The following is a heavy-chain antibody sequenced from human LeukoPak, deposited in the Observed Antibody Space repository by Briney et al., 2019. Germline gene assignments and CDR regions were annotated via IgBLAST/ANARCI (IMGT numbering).Heavy chain of an antibody. V-gene: IGHV2-70*11. Sequence: SGPALVKPTQTLTLTCTFSGFSLSTSGMCVSWIRQPPGKALEWLARIDWDDDKYYSTSLKTRLTISKDTSKNQVVPTMTNMDPVDTATYYCARIRHYYDSSGYYPHIDYWGQGTLVTVSS. CDR3: ARIRHYYDSSGYYPHIDY. J-gene: IGHJ4*02. D-gene: IGHD3-22*01. CDR1: GFSLSTSGMC. CDR2: IDWDDDK.